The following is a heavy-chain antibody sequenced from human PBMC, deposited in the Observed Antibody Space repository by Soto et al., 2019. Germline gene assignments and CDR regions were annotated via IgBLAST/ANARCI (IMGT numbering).Heavy chain of an antibody. Sequence: QVQLVQSGAEVMTPGASVKVSCKASGYTFSNFGLSWLRQAPGQGLEWMGWISCYNGNTNSAEKFQGRVIMTTDTSTSTAYMGVRSLTSDDTAVYYCARDKGYGFGWSSSSGLDVWGQGTTVTVSS. CDR1: GYTFSNFG. V-gene: IGHV1-18*01. CDR2: ISCYNGNT. D-gene: IGHD5-18*01. J-gene: IGHJ6*02. CDR3: ARDKGYGFGWSSSSGLDV.